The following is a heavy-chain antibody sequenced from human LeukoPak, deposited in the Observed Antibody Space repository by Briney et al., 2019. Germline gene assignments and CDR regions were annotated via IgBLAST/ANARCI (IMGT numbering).Heavy chain of an antibody. CDR3: ARKSGNRRLLDV. CDR2: IYYSGST. Sequence: PSETLSLTCTVSGGSISSSSYYWGWIRQPPGKGLEWIGSIYYSGSTYYNPSLKSRVTISVDTSKNQFSLKLSSVTAADTAVYYCARKSGNRRLLDVWGKGTTVTVSS. CDR1: GGSISSSSYY. V-gene: IGHV4-39*07. J-gene: IGHJ6*04. D-gene: IGHD2-21*01.